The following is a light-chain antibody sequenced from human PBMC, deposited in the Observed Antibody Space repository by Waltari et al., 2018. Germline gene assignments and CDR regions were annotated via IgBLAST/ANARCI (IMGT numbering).Light chain of an antibody. Sequence: DIMMTQSPDSLAVSLGERATINCRSSQNVLSSSYNKNHLAWYQHKPGQPPKLLVYWASTRESGVPDRFSGSGSGTDFTLSISSLQAEDVAVYYCQQYYGIPTFGQGTKVEVK. V-gene: IGKV4-1*01. J-gene: IGKJ1*01. CDR1: QNVLSSSYNKNH. CDR3: QQYYGIPT. CDR2: WAS.